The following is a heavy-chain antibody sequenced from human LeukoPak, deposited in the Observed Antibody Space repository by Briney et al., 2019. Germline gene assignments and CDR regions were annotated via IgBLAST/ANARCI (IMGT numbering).Heavy chain of an antibody. Sequence: SETLSLTCAVYGGSFSGYYWSWIRQPPGKGLEWIGEINHSGSTNYNPSLKSRVTISADTSKNQFSLKLSSVTAADTAVYYCARARITGTPFDYWGQGTLVTVSS. CDR1: GGSFSGYY. J-gene: IGHJ4*02. CDR3: ARARITGTPFDY. CDR2: INHSGST. V-gene: IGHV4-34*01. D-gene: IGHD1-20*01.